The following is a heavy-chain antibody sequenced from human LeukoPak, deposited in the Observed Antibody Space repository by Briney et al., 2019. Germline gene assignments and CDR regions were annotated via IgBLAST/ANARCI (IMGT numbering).Heavy chain of an antibody. J-gene: IGHJ3*02. CDR3: AKNSGSYWFDAFDI. CDR2: ISYDGSNK. V-gene: IGHV3-30*18. D-gene: IGHD1-26*01. CDR1: GFTFSSYG. Sequence: TGGSLRLSCAASGFTFSSYGMHWVRQAPGKGLEWVAVISYDGSNKYYADSVKGRFTISRDNSKNTLYLQMNSLRAEDTAVYYCAKNSGSYWFDAFDIWGQGTMVTVSS.